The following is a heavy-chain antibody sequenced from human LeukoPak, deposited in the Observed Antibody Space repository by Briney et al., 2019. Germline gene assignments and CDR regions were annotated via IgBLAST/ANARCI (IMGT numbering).Heavy chain of an antibody. CDR1: GFTFSSYS. J-gene: IGHJ4*02. Sequence: GGSLRLSCAASGFTFSSYSMNWVRQAPGKGLEWVSSISSSSSYIYYADSVKGRFTISRDNAKNSLYLQMNSLRAEDTAEYYCARDNYYDRPYYFDYWGQGTLVTVSS. CDR3: ARDNYYDRPYYFDY. V-gene: IGHV3-21*01. D-gene: IGHD3-22*01. CDR2: ISSSSSYI.